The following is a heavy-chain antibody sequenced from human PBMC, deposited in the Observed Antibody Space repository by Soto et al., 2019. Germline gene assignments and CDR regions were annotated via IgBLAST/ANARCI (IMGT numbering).Heavy chain of an antibody. CDR3: ARDRLLRFLEWLPLYGMDV. D-gene: IGHD3-3*01. V-gene: IGHV1-69*13. CDR2: IIPIFGTA. CDR1: GGTFSSYA. Sequence: GASVKVSCKASGGTFSSYAISWVRQAPGQGLEWMGGIIPIFGTANYAQKFQSRVTITADESTSTVYMELSSLRSEDTAVYYCARDRLLRFLEWLPLYGMDVWGQGTTVTVSS. J-gene: IGHJ6*02.